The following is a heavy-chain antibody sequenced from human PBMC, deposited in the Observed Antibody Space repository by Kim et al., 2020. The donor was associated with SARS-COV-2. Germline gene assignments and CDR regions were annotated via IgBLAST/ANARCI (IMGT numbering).Heavy chain of an antibody. CDR1: GFTFSSYA. V-gene: IGHV3-23*01. CDR2: ISGSGGST. Sequence: GGSLRLSCAASGFTFSSYAMSWVRQAPGKGLEWVSVISGSGGSTYYADSVKGRFTISRDNSKNTLYLQMNSLRAEDTAVYYCAKGPMAMIVVVITEIDYWGQGTLLSLSS. D-gene: IGHD3-22*01. CDR3: AKGPMAMIVVVITEIDY. J-gene: IGHJ4*02.